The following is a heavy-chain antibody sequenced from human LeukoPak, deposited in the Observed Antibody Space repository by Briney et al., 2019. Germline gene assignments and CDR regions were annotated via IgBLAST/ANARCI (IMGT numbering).Heavy chain of an antibody. J-gene: IGHJ6*03. V-gene: IGHV1-8*03. Sequence: ASVKVSCKASGYTFASYDINWVRQATGQGLEWMGWMNPNSGNTGYAQKFQGRVTITRNTSISTAYMELSSLRSEDTAVYYCARTHSSPPYYYYYYMDVWGKGTTVTVSS. D-gene: IGHD6-13*01. CDR1: GYTFASYD. CDR3: ARTHSSPPYYYYYYMDV. CDR2: MNPNSGNT.